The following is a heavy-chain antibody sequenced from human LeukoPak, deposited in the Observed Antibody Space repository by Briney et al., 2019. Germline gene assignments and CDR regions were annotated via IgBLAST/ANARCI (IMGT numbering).Heavy chain of an antibody. CDR1: GFTFSSYA. V-gene: IGHV3-30*04. CDR3: AKEGIAAAGYHPFDY. Sequence: GGSLRLSCAASGFTFSSYAMHWVRQAPAKGQEWEALISYDGSNKYYADSVKGRFTISRDNSKNTLYLQMNSLRAEDTAVYYCAKEGIAAAGYHPFDYWGQGTLVTVSS. D-gene: IGHD6-13*01. CDR2: ISYDGSNK. J-gene: IGHJ4*02.